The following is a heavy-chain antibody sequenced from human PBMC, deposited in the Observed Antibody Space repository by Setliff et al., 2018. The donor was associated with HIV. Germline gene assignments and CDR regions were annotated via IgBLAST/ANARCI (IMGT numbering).Heavy chain of an antibody. CDR1: GGSISSGGYY. V-gene: IGHV4-31*03. D-gene: IGHD5-12*01. CDR3: AREWLQHTGDDAFDV. CDR2: MYHSGST. Sequence: SETLSLTCTVSGGSISSGGYYWSWIRQHPGKGLEWIGYMYHSGSTHYNPSLKSRVTISVDTSKNQFSLKLTSVTAADTAVYYCAREWLQHTGDDAFDVWGQGTMVTVSS. J-gene: IGHJ3*01.